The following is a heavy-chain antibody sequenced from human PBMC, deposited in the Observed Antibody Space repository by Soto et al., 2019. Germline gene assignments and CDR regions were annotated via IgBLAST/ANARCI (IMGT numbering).Heavy chain of an antibody. CDR3: TRVSSSWYYSNDY. V-gene: IGHV3-49*02. D-gene: IGHD6-13*01. CDR2: IRSKAYGGTT. Sequence: WIRQPPGKGLEWVGFIRSKAYGGTTEYAASVKGRFTISRDDSKSIAYLQMNSLKTEDTAVYYCTRVSSSWYYSNDYWGQGTLVTVSS. J-gene: IGHJ4*02.